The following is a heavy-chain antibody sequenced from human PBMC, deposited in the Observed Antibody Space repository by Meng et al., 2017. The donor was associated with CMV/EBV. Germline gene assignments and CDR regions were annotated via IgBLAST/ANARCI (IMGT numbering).Heavy chain of an antibody. J-gene: IGHJ4*02. CDR2: ISYDGSNK. Sequence: SGFTFSSYAMHWIRQAPGKGLQWVAVISYDGSNKYYSPSVHHPFTLSRDNSKNTLYLQMNSLRAEDTAAYYCARARVTMVRGVGEGLDYWGQGTLVTVS. D-gene: IGHD3-10*01. V-gene: IGHV3-30*04. CDR3: ARARVTMVRGVGEGLDY. CDR1: GFTFSSYA.